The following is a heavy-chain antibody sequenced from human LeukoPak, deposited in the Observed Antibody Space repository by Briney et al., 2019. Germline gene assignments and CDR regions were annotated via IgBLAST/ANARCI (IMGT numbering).Heavy chain of an antibody. CDR3: AREPNDGPMASSFDY. D-gene: IGHD1-1*01. CDR1: GYTFTSYY. V-gene: IGHV1-46*01. CDR2: INPSGGST. J-gene: IGHJ4*02. Sequence: ASVKVSYKASGYTFTSYYMHWVRQAPGQGLEWMGIINPSGGSTSYAQKFQGRVTMTRDTSTSTVYMELSSLRSEDTAVYYCAREPNDGPMASSFDYWGQGTLVTVSS.